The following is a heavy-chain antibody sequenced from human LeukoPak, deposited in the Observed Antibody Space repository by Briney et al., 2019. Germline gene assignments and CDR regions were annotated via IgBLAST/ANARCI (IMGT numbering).Heavy chain of an antibody. Sequence: VASVKVSCKASGYTFIDYYMHWVRQAPGHGPEWMGWIKGKRGDTQSAQKFQGRVTMTSDASISTTYMELSSLKSDDTAVYYCAASPNRDYFDHWGQGTLVTVSS. J-gene: IGHJ4*02. CDR1: GYTFIDYY. CDR3: AASPNRDYFDH. V-gene: IGHV1-2*02. CDR2: IKGKRGDT. D-gene: IGHD2-21*01.